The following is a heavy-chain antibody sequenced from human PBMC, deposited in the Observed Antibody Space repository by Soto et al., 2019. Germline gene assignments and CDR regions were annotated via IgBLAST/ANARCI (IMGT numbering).Heavy chain of an antibody. D-gene: IGHD2-2*02. CDR1: GGTFSGYA. Sequence: QVQLVQSGAVVKKPGSSVKVCCKASGGTFSGYAISWVRQAPGQGLEWMGEIIPMFGTSNYAQKFQGRVTITADESTSTAYMELSSLRSEDTAVYYCARGSCSSTSCYKEYYFDLWGQGTLVTVSS. CDR2: IIPMFGTS. J-gene: IGHJ4*02. V-gene: IGHV1-69*01. CDR3: ARGSCSSTSCYKEYYFDL.